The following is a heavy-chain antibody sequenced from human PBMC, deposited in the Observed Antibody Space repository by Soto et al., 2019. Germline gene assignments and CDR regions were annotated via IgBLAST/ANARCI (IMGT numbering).Heavy chain of an antibody. Sequence: QLQLQESGPGLVKPSETLSLTCTVSGGSISSSSYYWGWIRQPPGKGLEWIGSIYYSGSTYYNPSPKSRVTISVDTSKDQSSLKLSSVTAADTSVYYCARLLRHNYYGMDVWGQGTTVTVSS. CDR3: ARLLRHNYYGMDV. J-gene: IGHJ6*02. D-gene: IGHD5-12*01. CDR2: IYYSGST. V-gene: IGHV4-39*01. CDR1: GGSISSSSYY.